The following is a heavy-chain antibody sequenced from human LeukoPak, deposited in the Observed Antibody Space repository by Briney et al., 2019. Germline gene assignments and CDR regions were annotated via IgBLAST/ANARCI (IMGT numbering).Heavy chain of an antibody. V-gene: IGHV3-7*04. CDR3: ARESTGSGYIYGLH. J-gene: IGHJ4*02. CDR2: IKQDGSER. CDR1: GFTFSDYS. Sequence: GGSLRLSCAASGFTFSDYSMNWVRQAPGKGLEWVANIKQDGSERYYVDSVKGRFTISRDNAKNSLYLQMNSLRAEDTAVYYCARESTGSGYIYGLHWGQGTLFTVSP. D-gene: IGHD5-18*01.